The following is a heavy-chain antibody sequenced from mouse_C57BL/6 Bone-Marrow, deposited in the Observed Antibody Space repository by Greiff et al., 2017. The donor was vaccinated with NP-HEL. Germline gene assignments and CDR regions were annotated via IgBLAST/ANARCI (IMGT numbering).Heavy chain of an antibody. D-gene: IGHD2-3*01. CDR1: GFSFSSYG. CDR3: ARSYDGYPTWFAY. CDR2: ISSGGSYT. V-gene: IGHV5-6*01. J-gene: IGHJ3*01. Sequence: EVKLVESGGDLVKPGGSLKLSCAASGFSFSSYGMSWVRQTPDKRLEWVAIISSGGSYTCSPDSVKGRFTFSRDNAKNTPYLQMSSLKSEDTAVYYCARSYDGYPTWFAYWGQGTPVTVSA.